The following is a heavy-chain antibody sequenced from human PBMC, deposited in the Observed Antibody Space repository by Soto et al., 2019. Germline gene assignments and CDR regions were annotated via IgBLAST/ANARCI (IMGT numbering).Heavy chain of an antibody. J-gene: IGHJ4*02. CDR2: ISPYNDNT. V-gene: IGHV1-18*01. CDR3: ARGMWELPIDY. Sequence: QVQLVQSGAEVKKPGASVKVSCKASDYTFTSYGINWVRQAPGQGLEWMGWISPYNDNTQYAQRFQGRVTLTTDTSTNTAYMELRSLRSDDTAVYYCARGMWELPIDYWGQGTLVTFSS. CDR1: DYTFTSYG. D-gene: IGHD1-26*01.